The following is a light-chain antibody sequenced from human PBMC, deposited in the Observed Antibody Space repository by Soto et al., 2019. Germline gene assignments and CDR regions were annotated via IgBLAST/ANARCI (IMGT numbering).Light chain of an antibody. CDR1: QSVSTGY. Sequence: IVLTQSPGTLSLAPGERATLSCRASQSVSTGYLTWYQHKPGQAPRLLIFSTSPRATGIPDRFSGSGSGTDFTLTISRLEPEDFAVYYCQQSSSASSITFGQGTRLEIK. J-gene: IGKJ5*01. V-gene: IGKV3-20*01. CDR3: QQSSSASSIT. CDR2: STS.